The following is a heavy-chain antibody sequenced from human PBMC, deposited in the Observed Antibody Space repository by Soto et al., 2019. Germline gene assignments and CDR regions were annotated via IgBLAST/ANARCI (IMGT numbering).Heavy chain of an antibody. D-gene: IGHD1-26*01. Sequence: PGGSLRLSCAASGFTFSSYAMHWVRQAPGKGLEWVAVISYDGSNKYYADSVKGRFTISRDNSKNTLYLQMNSLRAEDTAVYYCARGGYSGSYLYYYYYGMDVWGQGTKVTAP. V-gene: IGHV3-30-3*01. CDR3: ARGGYSGSYLYYYYYGMDV. CDR1: GFTFSSYA. CDR2: ISYDGSNK. J-gene: IGHJ6*02.